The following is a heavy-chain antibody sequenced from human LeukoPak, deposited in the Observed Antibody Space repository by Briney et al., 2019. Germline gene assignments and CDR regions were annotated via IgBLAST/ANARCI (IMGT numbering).Heavy chain of an antibody. CDR3: ARAVKSRTTGVGYYYYMDV. CDR2: ISAYNGNT. J-gene: IGHJ6*03. CDR1: GYTFTSYG. Sequence: ASVKVSCKASGYTFTSYGISWVRQAPGQGLEWMGWISAYNGNTNYAQKLQGRVTMTTDTSTSTAYMELSSLRSEDTAVYYCARAVKSRTTGVGYYYYMDVWGKGTTVTVSS. V-gene: IGHV1-18*01. D-gene: IGHD1-7*01.